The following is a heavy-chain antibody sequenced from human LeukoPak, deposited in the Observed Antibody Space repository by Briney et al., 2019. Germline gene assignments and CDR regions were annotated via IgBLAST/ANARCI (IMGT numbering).Heavy chain of an antibody. CDR2: ITSSSRYI. V-gene: IGHV3-21*01. CDR1: GFTFSSYS. CDR3: ARDQAGAFDI. Sequence: GGSLRLSCAASGFTFSSYSMNWVRQAPGKGLEWVSSITSSSRYIYYADSVKGRFTISRDNAKNTLYLQMNSLRAEDTAVYYCARDQAGAFDIWGQGTMVTVSS. D-gene: IGHD3-10*01. J-gene: IGHJ3*02.